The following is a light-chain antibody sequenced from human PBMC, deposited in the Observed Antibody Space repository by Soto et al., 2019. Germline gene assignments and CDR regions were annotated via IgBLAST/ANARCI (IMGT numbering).Light chain of an antibody. CDR2: DNN. CDR3: QSYDYSLSAHYV. J-gene: IGLJ1*01. CDR1: SSNIGAGYD. V-gene: IGLV1-40*01. Sequence: QSVLTQPPSVSGAPGQRVTISCSGSSSNIGAGYDVHWYQQLPGTAPKLLIYDNNNRPSGVPGRFSGSKSGTSASLAITGLQAEDEADSYCQSYDYSLSAHYVFGAGTKVTVL.